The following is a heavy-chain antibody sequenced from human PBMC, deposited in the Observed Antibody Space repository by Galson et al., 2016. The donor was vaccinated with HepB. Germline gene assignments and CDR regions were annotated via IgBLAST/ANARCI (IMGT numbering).Heavy chain of an antibody. CDR3: ASHYADSGVFDS. D-gene: IGHD3-10*01. CDR2: INPSDSET. CDR1: GYTFNNYW. V-gene: IGHV5-10-1*01. Sequence: QSGAEVKKPGDSLKISCKGSGYTFNNYWIGWVRQMPGKGLEWMGRINPSDSETNYSPSLQGHVTISVDKSISTAYMQWSSLKASDTAIYYCASHYADSGVFDSWGQGTLVTVSS. J-gene: IGHJ5*01.